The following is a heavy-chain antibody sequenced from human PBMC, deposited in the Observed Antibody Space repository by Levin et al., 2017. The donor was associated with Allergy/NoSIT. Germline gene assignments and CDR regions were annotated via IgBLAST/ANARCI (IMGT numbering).Heavy chain of an antibody. CDR2: INHSGST. CDR3: ARGILAEDDY. V-gene: IGHV4-34*01. CDR1: GGSFSGYY. Sequence: SETLSLTCAVYGGSFSGYYWSWIRQPPGKGLEWIGEINHSGSTNYNPSLKSRVTISVDTSKNQFSLKLSSVTAADTAVYYCARGILAEDDYWGQGTLVTVSS. J-gene: IGHJ4*02.